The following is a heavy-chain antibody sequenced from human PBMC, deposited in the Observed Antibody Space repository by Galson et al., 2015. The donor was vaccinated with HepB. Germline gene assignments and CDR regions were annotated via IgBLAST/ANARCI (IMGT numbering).Heavy chain of an antibody. J-gene: IGHJ1*01. V-gene: IGHV3-30*03. CDR1: GFTFETYD. D-gene: IGHD2-2*01. CDR3: ARARTKGRCRSASCLPEH. Sequence: SLRLSCAASGFTFETYDMHWVRQAPGKGLEWVAVISFDGSNEDVAKSVKGRVSLSRDNSKDTVYLQMDSLRPDDSAVYYCARARTKGRCRSASCLPEHWGQGTLITVSP. CDR2: ISFDGSNE.